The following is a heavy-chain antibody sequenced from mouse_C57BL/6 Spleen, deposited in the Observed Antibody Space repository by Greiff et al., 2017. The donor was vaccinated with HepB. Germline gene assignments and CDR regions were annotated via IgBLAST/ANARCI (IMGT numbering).Heavy chain of an antibody. CDR1: GYTFTDYY. D-gene: IGHD1-1*01. Sequence: VQLQQSGPELVKPGASVKISCKASGYTFTDYYMNWVKQSHGKSLEWIGDINPNNGGTSYNQKFKGKATLTVDKSSSTAYMELRSLTSEDSAVYYCARTKPGIYYGSSPFAYWGQGTLVTVSA. CDR3: ARTKPGIYYGSSPFAY. J-gene: IGHJ3*01. V-gene: IGHV1-26*01. CDR2: INPNNGGT.